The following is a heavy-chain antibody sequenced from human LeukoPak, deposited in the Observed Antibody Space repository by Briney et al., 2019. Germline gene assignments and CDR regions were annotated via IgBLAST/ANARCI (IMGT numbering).Heavy chain of an antibody. J-gene: IGHJ6*02. Sequence: PGGSLRLSCAASGFTFSSYGMHWVRQAPGKGLEWVAVISYDGGNKYYADSVKGRFTISRDNSKNTLYLQVNSLRAEDTAVYYCAKDLGGSGRDYYYYYGMDVWGQGTTVTVSS. V-gene: IGHV3-30*18. D-gene: IGHD3-10*01. CDR2: ISYDGGNK. CDR3: AKDLGGSGRDYYYYYGMDV. CDR1: GFTFSSYG.